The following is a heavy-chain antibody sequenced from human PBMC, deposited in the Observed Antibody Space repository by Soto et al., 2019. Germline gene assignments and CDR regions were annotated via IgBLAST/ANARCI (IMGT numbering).Heavy chain of an antibody. J-gene: IGHJ3*02. Sequence: PSQTLSLTCTVSGGSVSSGSYYRSWIRQPPGKGLEWIGCIYYSGNTNDNPSLKSRVTISVDTAKNQFSLKLSSVTAVDTAVYYCARGQQWLGDAFDIWGQGTMVTVSS. CDR1: GGSVSSGSYY. V-gene: IGHV4-61*01. D-gene: IGHD6-19*01. CDR2: IYYSGNT. CDR3: ARGQQWLGDAFDI.